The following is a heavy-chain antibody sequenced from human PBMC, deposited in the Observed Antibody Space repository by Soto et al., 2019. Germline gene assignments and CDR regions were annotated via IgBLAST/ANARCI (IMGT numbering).Heavy chain of an antibody. CDR2: ISSSGSTI. Sequence: QVQLVESGGGLVKPGGSLRLSCAASGFTFSDYYMSWIRQAPGQGLEWVSYISSSGSTIYYADSVKGRFTISRDNAKNSLYLQMNSLRAEDTAVYYCARAHEPGYSSSPNYYYYGMDVWGQGTTVTVSS. V-gene: IGHV3-11*01. CDR3: ARAHEPGYSSSPNYYYYGMDV. CDR1: GFTFSDYY. D-gene: IGHD6-6*01. J-gene: IGHJ6*02.